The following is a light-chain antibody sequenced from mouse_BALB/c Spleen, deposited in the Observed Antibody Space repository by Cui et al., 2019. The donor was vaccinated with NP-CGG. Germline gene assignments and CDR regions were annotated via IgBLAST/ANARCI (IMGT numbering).Light chain of an antibody. CDR1: TAAVTTSNY. CDR2: GTN. CDR3: ALWYSNHWG. V-gene: IGLV1*01. J-gene: IGLJ1*01. Sequence: QAVVTQESALNTSPGETVTLTCRSSTAAVTTSNYANWVQEKPDQLFTGLIGGTNNRAPGVPARFSGSLIGDKAALTITGAQTEDEAIYFCALWYSNHWGFGGGTKLTVL.